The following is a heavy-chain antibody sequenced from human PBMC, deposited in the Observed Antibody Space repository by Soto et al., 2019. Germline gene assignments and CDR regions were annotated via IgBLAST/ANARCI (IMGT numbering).Heavy chain of an antibody. CDR2: INPNSGGT. CDR1: GYTFTGYY. D-gene: IGHD3-22*01. CDR3: ARSPHWYDSSGYAFEI. V-gene: IGHV1-2*02. J-gene: IGHJ3*02. Sequence: ASVKVSCKASGYTFTGYYMHWVRQAPGQGLEWMGWINPNSGGTNYAQKFQGRVTMTRDTSISTAYMELSRLRSDDTAVYYCARSPHWYDSSGYAFEIWGQGTMVTVSS.